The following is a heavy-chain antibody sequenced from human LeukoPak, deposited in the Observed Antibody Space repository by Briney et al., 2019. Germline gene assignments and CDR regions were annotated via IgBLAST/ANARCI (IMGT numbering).Heavy chain of an antibody. D-gene: IGHD3-10*01. Sequence: SETLSLTCTVSGGSISSYYWSWIRQPAGKGLEWIGRIYISGSTNYNPSLKSRVTMSVDTSKNQFSLKLSSVTAADTAVYYCARDGLWFGELQFDYWGQGTLVTVSS. CDR1: GGSISSYY. CDR2: IYISGST. CDR3: ARDGLWFGELQFDY. J-gene: IGHJ4*02. V-gene: IGHV4-4*07.